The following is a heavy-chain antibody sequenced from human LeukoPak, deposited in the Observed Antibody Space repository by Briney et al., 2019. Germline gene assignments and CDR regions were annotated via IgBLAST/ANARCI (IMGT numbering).Heavy chain of an antibody. Sequence: GGSLRLSCTASGFTFSSYWMSWVRQAPGKGLEWVANIKQDGSEKDYVDAVKGRFTISRDNPKNSLYLQMNSLRAEDTAVYYCARYCGGDCYGMDVWGQGTTVTVSS. CDR2: IKQDGSEK. D-gene: IGHD2-21*02. CDR1: GFTFSSYW. V-gene: IGHV3-7*01. J-gene: IGHJ6*02. CDR3: ARYCGGDCYGMDV.